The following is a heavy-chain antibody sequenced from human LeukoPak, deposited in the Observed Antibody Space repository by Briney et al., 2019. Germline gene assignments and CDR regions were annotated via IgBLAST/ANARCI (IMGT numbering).Heavy chain of an antibody. J-gene: IGHJ3*02. CDR2: ISYDGSNK. CDR1: GFTFSSYG. CDR3: AKDLHYGDPIDAFDI. Sequence: GRSLRLSCAASGFTFSSYGMHWVRQAPGKGLEWVAVISYDGSNKYYADSVKGRFTISRDNSKNTPYLQMNSLRAEDTAVYYCAKDLHYGDPIDAFDIWGQGTMVTVSS. V-gene: IGHV3-30*18. D-gene: IGHD4-17*01.